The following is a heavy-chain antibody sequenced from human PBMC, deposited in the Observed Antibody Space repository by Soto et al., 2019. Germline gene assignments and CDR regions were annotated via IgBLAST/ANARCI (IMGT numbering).Heavy chain of an antibody. V-gene: IGHV1-18*01. CDR2: ISAYNGNT. D-gene: IGHD3-3*01. CDR1: GYTFTSYG. Sequence: GASVKVSCKASGYTFTSYGISWVRQAPGQGLEWMGWISAYNGNTNYAQKLQGRVTMTTDTSTSTAYMELRSLRSDDTAVYYCARWSERGYYDFWSGYYGYNYYYMDVWGEGTTVTVSS. CDR3: ARWSERGYYDFWSGYYGYNYYYMDV. J-gene: IGHJ6*03.